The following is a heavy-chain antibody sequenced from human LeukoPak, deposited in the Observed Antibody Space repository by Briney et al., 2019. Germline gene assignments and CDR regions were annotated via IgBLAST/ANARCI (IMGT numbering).Heavy chain of an antibody. CDR3: ARIVGAGDAFDI. CDR2: IYYSGST. D-gene: IGHD1-26*01. V-gene: IGHV4-30-4*08. Sequence: SETLSLTCTVSGGSNSSGDYYWSWIRQPPGKGLEWIGYIYYSGSTYYNPSLKSRVTISVDTSKNQFSLKLSSVTAADTAVYYCARIVGAGDAFDIWGQGTMVTVSS. CDR1: GGSNSSGDYY. J-gene: IGHJ3*02.